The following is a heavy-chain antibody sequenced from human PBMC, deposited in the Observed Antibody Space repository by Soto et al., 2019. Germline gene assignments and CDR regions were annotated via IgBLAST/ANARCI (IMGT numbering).Heavy chain of an antibody. Sequence: GASVKVSCKASGGTFSSYTISWVRQAPGQGLEWMGRIIPILGIANYAQKFQGRVTITADKSTSTAYMELSSLRSEDTAVYYCARTKIPIVVVPASPLPPFYYMDVWGKGTTVTVSS. D-gene: IGHD2-2*01. CDR1: GGTFSSYT. J-gene: IGHJ6*03. V-gene: IGHV1-69*02. CDR2: IIPILGIA. CDR3: ARTKIPIVVVPASPLPPFYYMDV.